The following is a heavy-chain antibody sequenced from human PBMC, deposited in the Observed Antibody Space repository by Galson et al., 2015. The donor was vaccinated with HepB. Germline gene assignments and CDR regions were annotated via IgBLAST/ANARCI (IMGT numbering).Heavy chain of an antibody. Sequence: SLRLSCAASGFTFSSYSMNWVRQAPGKGLEWVSSISSSSSYIYYADSVKGRFTISRDNAKNSLYLQMNSLRAEDTAVYYCAGKGYCSGGSCPNWGQGTLVTVSS. CDR3: AGKGYCSGGSCPN. CDR1: GFTFSSYS. V-gene: IGHV3-21*01. D-gene: IGHD2-15*01. CDR2: ISSSSSYI. J-gene: IGHJ4*02.